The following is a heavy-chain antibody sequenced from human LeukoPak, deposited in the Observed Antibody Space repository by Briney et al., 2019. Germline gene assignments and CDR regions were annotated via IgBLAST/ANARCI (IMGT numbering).Heavy chain of an antibody. Sequence: GGSLRLSCAASGFTYSSYGMIRLREAPGRGLEWVSGIGVGGTTYYADSVKGRFTISRDTPKNTLYLQMNSLRAEDTGVYYCAKTQGYHDCWGQGTLVTVSS. CDR3: AKTQGYHDC. J-gene: IGHJ4*02. D-gene: IGHD3-3*01. V-gene: IGHV3-23*01. CDR2: IGVGGTT. CDR1: GFTYSSYG.